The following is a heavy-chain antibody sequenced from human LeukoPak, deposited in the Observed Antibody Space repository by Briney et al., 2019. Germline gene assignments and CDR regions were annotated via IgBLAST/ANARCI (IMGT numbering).Heavy chain of an antibody. V-gene: IGHV3-33*01. CDR1: GFTFSTYG. D-gene: IGHD6-19*01. J-gene: IGHJ3*02. CDR2: IWYDGSNK. CDR3: ARAKDNSGRDGFDI. Sequence: PGGSLRLSCAASGFTFSTYGIHWVRQAPDKGLEWVAVIWYDGSNKYYADSVKGRFTISRDNSKNTLYLQMNSLRAEDTAVYYCARAKDNSGRDGFDIWGQGTMVTVSS.